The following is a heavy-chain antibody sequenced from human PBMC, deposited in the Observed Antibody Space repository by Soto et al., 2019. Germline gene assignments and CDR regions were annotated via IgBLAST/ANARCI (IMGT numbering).Heavy chain of an antibody. Sequence: QVQLVESGGGVVQPGRSLRLSCAAAGFTFSVYGMHWVRQAPGKGLEWVAVISHDGTNKFYADSVKGRFTISRDNSRNKLYLQMNTPRADDTAVYYCAKKPPGDCVGMFDYWGQGTLVTVSS. CDR3: AKKPPGDCVGMFDY. D-gene: IGHD2-21*02. CDR1: GFTFSVYG. CDR2: ISHDGTNK. V-gene: IGHV3-30*18. J-gene: IGHJ4*02.